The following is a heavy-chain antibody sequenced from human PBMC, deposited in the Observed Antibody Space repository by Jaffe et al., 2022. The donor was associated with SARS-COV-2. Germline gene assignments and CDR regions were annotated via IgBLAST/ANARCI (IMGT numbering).Heavy chain of an antibody. J-gene: IGHJ4*02. Sequence: EVQLVESGGGLVQPGRSLRLSCTASGLTSGDYPMSWFRQAPGKGLEWVAFIRSKAYGGTTEYAASVKGRFTISRDDSKTIAYLQMNSLKTEDTAVYYCTRDQYHYGSGTYWHYFDHWGQGTLVTVSS. V-gene: IGHV3-49*03. CDR2: IRSKAYGGTT. CDR1: GLTSGDYP. D-gene: IGHD3-10*01. CDR3: TRDQYHYGSGTYWHYFDH.